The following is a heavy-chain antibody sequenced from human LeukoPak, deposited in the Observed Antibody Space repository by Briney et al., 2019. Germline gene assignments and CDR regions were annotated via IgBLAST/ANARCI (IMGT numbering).Heavy chain of an antibody. CDR1: GFTFSSYA. J-gene: IGHJ4*02. D-gene: IGHD6-13*01. CDR2: IRYDGSNI. CDR3: AKDMYSSSWLIDY. V-gene: IGHV3-30*02. Sequence: GGSLRLSCVASGFTFSSYAMHWVRQAPGKGLEWVAFIRYDGSNIYSADSVKGRFTISRDNSKNTLYLQMNSLRTEDTAVYYCAKDMYSSSWLIDYWGQGTLVTVSS.